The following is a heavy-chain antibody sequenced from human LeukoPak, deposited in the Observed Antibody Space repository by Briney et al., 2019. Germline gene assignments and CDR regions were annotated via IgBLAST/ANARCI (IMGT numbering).Heavy chain of an antibody. D-gene: IGHD4-17*01. CDR3: AKELGYGDYPDVGGYLDY. V-gene: IGHV3-30*18. J-gene: IGHJ4*02. CDR2: ISYDGSNK. CDR1: GFTFSSYG. Sequence: GGSLRLSCAASGFTFSSYGMHWVRQAPGKGLEWVAVISYDGSNKYYGDSVKGRFTISRDNSKNTLYLQMNSLRAEDTAVYYCAKELGYGDYPDVGGYLDYWGQGTLVTVCS.